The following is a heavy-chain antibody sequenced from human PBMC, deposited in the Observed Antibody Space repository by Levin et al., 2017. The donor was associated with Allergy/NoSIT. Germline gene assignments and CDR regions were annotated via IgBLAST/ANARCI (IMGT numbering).Heavy chain of an antibody. CDR2: IPYDGTNK. Sequence: GGSLRLSCAASGFTFSSYGMYWVRQAPGKGLEWVALIPYDGTNKYYAESVKGRFTISRDNSKNTVYLQMNSLRAEDTAVYYCAKDVLTWIQSWTPDYWGQGTLVTVSS. CDR1: GFTFSSYG. D-gene: IGHD5-18*01. CDR3: AKDVLTWIQSWTPDY. V-gene: IGHV3-30*18. J-gene: IGHJ4*02.